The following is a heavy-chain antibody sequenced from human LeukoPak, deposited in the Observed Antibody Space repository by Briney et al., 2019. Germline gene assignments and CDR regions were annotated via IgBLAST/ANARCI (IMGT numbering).Heavy chain of an antibody. CDR3: ARQSYYGSGTHFDY. CDR1: SGSISSYH. CDR2: IYYSGST. V-gene: IGHV4-59*01. Sequence: SETLSLTCTVSSGSISSYHWNWIRQPPGKGLEWIGHIYYSGSTNYNPSLKSRVTISVDTSKNQFSLKLSSVTAADTAVYYCARQSYYGSGTHFDYWGQGTLVTVSS. D-gene: IGHD3-10*01. J-gene: IGHJ4*02.